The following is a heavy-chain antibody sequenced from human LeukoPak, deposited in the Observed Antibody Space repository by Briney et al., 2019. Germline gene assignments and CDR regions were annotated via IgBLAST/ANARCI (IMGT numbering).Heavy chain of an antibody. CDR3: ARVKGQWVVHFDY. J-gene: IGHJ4*02. Sequence: PGGSLRLSCAASGFTFSSYWMSWVRQAPGKGLEWVANIKQDGSEKYYVDSVKGRFTISRDNAKNSLYLQMNSLRAEDTAVYYCARVKGQWVVHFDYWGQGTLVTVSS. D-gene: IGHD6-19*01. CDR2: IKQDGSEK. CDR1: GFTFSSYW. V-gene: IGHV3-7*01.